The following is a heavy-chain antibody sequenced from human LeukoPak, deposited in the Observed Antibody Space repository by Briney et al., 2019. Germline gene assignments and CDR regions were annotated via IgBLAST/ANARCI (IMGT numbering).Heavy chain of an antibody. CDR3: ARSGYSYGQPFDY. CDR1: GFTFSSYE. V-gene: IGHV3-48*03. D-gene: IGHD5-18*01. J-gene: IGHJ4*02. Sequence: GGSLRLSCAASGFTFSSYEMNWVRQAPVKGLEWVSYISRSGSTRYYADSVKGRFTISRDNAKNSLYLQMNSLRAEDTAVYFCARSGYSYGQPFDYWGLEALVTVSS. CDR2: ISRSGSTR.